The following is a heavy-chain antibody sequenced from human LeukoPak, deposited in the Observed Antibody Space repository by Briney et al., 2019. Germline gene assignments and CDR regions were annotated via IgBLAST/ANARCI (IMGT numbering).Heavy chain of an antibody. J-gene: IGHJ4*02. V-gene: IGHV3-7*01. CDR3: AREAASGSYMNY. CDR1: GFTFSSYW. CDR2: IKQDGSEK. D-gene: IGHD1-26*01. Sequence: PGGSLRLSCAASGFTFSSYWMSWVRPAPGRGREWVANIKQDGSEKYYVDSVKGRFTISRDNAKNSLYLQMNSLRAEDTAVYYCAREAASGSYMNYWGQGTLVTVSS.